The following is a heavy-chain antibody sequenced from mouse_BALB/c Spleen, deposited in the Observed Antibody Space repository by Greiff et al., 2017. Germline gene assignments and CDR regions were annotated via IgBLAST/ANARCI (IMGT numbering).Heavy chain of an antibody. CDR3: ARGGGNYGY. V-gene: IGHV3-6*02. D-gene: IGHD2-1*01. Sequence: EVKVEESGPGLVKPSQSLSLTCSVTGYSITSGYYWNWIRQFPGNKLEWMGYISYDGSNNYNPSLKNRISITRDTSKNQFFLKLNSVTTEDTATYYCARGGGNYGYWGQGTTLTVSS. J-gene: IGHJ2*01. CDR1: GYSITSGYY. CDR2: ISYDGSN.